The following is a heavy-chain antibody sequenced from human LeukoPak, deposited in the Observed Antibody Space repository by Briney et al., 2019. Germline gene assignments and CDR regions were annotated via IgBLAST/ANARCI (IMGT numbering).Heavy chain of an antibody. J-gene: IGHJ3*02. V-gene: IGHV3-30*02. Sequence: GGSLRLSCAASGFTFSSYAMSWVRQAPGKGLEWVAFIRYDGSNKYYADSVKGRFTISRDNSKNTLYLQMNSLRAEDTAVYYCAKDSRQSGYDFWSGYYSGAFDIWGQGTMVTVSS. D-gene: IGHD3-3*01. CDR1: GFTFSSYA. CDR2: IRYDGSNK. CDR3: AKDSRQSGYDFWSGYYSGAFDI.